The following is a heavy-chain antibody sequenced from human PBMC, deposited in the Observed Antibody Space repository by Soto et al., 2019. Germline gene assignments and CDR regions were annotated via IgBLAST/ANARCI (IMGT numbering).Heavy chain of an antibody. J-gene: IGHJ4*02. CDR2: IYYNGIT. Sequence: QVQLQESGPGLVKPSQTLSLTCTVSRGSVSSGGYYWSWIRQHPGKGLEWIGYIYYNGITDYNPSLKSRLRISVDTSKNQFSLIRSSVTAADTAVYYCARARFYGSERTVFDFWGQGTLVTVSS. V-gene: IGHV4-31*03. D-gene: IGHD3-10*01. CDR3: ARARFYGSERTVFDF. CDR1: RGSVSSGGYY.